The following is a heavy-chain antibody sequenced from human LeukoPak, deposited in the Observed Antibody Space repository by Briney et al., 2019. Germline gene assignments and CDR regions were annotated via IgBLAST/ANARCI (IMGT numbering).Heavy chain of an antibody. J-gene: IGHJ5*02. Sequence: ASVKVSCKASGYTFTSYYMHWVRQAPGQGLERMGIINPSGGSTSCAQKFQGRVTMTRDTSTSTVYMELSSLRSEDTAVYYCARGRQWLVKASANWFDPWGQGTLVTVSS. CDR1: GYTFTSYY. CDR2: INPSGGST. V-gene: IGHV1-46*01. D-gene: IGHD6-19*01. CDR3: ARGRQWLVKASANWFDP.